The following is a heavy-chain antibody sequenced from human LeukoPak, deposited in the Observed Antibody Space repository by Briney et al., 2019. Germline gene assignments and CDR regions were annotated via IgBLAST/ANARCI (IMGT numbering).Heavy chain of an antibody. V-gene: IGHV1-18*01. Sequence: ASVTVSCKASGYTFTSYGISWVRQAPGQGLEWMGWISAYNGNTNYAQKLQGRVTMTTDTSTSTAYMELRSLRSDDTAVYYCARARCSSTSCPQVDYWGQGTLVTVSS. CDR3: ARARCSSTSCPQVDY. CDR2: ISAYNGNT. J-gene: IGHJ4*02. D-gene: IGHD2-2*01. CDR1: GYTFTSYG.